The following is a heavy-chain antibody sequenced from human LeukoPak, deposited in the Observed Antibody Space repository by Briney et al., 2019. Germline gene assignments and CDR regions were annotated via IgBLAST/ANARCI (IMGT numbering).Heavy chain of an antibody. Sequence: GGSLRLSCAASGFTFSDHYMHWVRQAPGKGLEWVGHTTNKANGYSTEYAASVQGRFTISRDDSKNSLYLQMNSLKSEDTAVYYCARRMVQSGNYGMDVWGQGATVAVSS. D-gene: IGHD1-1*01. CDR3: ARRMVQSGNYGMDV. CDR1: GFTFSDHY. V-gene: IGHV3-72*01. CDR2: TTNKANGYST. J-gene: IGHJ6*02.